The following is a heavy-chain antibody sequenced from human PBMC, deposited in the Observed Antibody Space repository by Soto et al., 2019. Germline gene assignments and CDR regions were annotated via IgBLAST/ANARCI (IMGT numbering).Heavy chain of an antibody. CDR1: GLTFSSYG. V-gene: IGHV3-33*01. D-gene: IGHD3-10*01. CDR3: ARDRGSGSQQYYYYYYMDV. CDR2: IWYDGSNK. Sequence: GGSLRLSCAASGLTFSSYGMHWVRQAPGKGLEWVAVIWYDGSNKYYADSVKGRFTIPRDNSKNTLYLQMNSLRAEDTAVYYCARDRGSGSQQYYYYYYMDVWGKGTTVTVSS. J-gene: IGHJ6*03.